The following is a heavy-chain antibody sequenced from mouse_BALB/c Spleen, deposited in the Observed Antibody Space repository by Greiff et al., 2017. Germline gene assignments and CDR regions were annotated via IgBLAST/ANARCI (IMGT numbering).Heavy chain of an antibody. J-gene: IGHJ3*01. V-gene: IGHV1-5*01. D-gene: IGHD2-14*01. Sequence: EVQLVESGTVLVRPGASVKLSCKASGYSFTSYWMHWVKQRPGQGLEWIGAIYPGNSDTSYNQKFKGKAKLTAVTSASTAYMELSSLTNEDSAVYYCTTHLYYRYDAAWFAYWGQGTLVTVSA. CDR3: TTHLYYRYDAAWFAY. CDR1: GYSFTSYW. CDR2: IYPGNSDT.